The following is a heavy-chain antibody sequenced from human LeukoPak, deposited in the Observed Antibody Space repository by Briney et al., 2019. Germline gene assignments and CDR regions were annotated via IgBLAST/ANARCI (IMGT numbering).Heavy chain of an antibody. J-gene: IGHJ4*02. CDR1: GFTFSSYA. Sequence: GGSLRLSCAASGFTFSSYAMSWVRQAPGKGLEWVSAISGSGGSTYYADSVKGRFTISRDNSKNTLYLQMNSLRTEDTAVYYCARDLEGVTYQFDYWGQGTLVTVSS. V-gene: IGHV3-23*01. D-gene: IGHD4-23*01. CDR3: ARDLEGVTYQFDY. CDR2: ISGSGGST.